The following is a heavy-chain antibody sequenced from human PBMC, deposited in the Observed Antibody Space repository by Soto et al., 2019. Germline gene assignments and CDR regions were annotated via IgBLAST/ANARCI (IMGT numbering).Heavy chain of an antibody. CDR3: AKLIQAAGTDY. V-gene: IGHV3-23*01. CDR1: GFTFSNYA. D-gene: IGHD6-13*01. Sequence: EVQLLESGGGLVQPGGSLRLPCAASGFTFSNYAMSWVRQAPGKGLEWVSSIGGSGGSTYYADSVKGRFTISRDNSKNTLYLRMNSLRAEDTAVYYCAKLIQAAGTDYWGQGTLVTVSS. CDR2: IGGSGGST. J-gene: IGHJ4*02.